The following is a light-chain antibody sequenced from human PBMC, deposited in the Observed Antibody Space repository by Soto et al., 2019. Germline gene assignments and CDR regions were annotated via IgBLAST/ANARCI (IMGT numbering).Light chain of an antibody. V-gene: IGKV3-20*01. CDR1: QSVSSSY. J-gene: IGKJ5*01. CDR3: QQYGSSLIT. Sequence: EIVLTQSPGTLSLSPGERATLSCRASQSVSSSYLAWYQQKPGQAPRLLIYGASSRATGIPDRFSGSGSGTDLTLTISRLEPEDFEVYYCQQYGSSLITFGQGTRLDIK. CDR2: GAS.